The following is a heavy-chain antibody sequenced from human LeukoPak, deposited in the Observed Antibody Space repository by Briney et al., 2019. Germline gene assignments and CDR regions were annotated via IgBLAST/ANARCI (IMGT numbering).Heavy chain of an antibody. CDR2: IYYSGST. CDR1: GGSISSYY. D-gene: IGHD1-26*01. V-gene: IGHV4-59*01. J-gene: IGHJ6*02. Sequence: PSETLSLTCTVSGGSISSYYWSWIRQPPGKGLEWIGYIYYSGSTNYNPSLKSRVTISVDTSKNQFSLKLSSVTAADTAVYYCARDRIVGAPSVYYYGMDVWGQGTTVTVSS. CDR3: ARDRIVGAPSVYYYGMDV.